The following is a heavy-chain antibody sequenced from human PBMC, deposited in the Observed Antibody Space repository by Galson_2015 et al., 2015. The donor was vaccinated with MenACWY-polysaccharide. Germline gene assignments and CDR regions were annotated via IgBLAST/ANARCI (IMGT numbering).Heavy chain of an antibody. CDR1: GLTFSSYW. Sequence: SLRLSCAASGLTFSSYWMYWVRHAPGKGLVWVSRINSDGRSTSYVDSVKGRFTIPRDNAKNTLYLQMNSLRAEDTAVYYCARSRAWSTGYFYGMDVWGQGTTGTGSS. J-gene: IGHJ6*02. CDR2: INSDGRST. D-gene: IGHD1-1*01. CDR3: ARSRAWSTGYFYGMDV. V-gene: IGHV3-74*01.